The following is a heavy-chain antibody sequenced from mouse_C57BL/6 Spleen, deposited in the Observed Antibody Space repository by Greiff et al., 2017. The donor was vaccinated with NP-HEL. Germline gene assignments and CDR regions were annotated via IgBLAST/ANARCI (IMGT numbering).Heavy chain of an antibody. Sequence: VQLQQSGAELVRPGASVKLSCKASGYTFTDYYINWVKQRPGQGLEWIARIYPGSGNTYYNEKFKGKATLTAEKSSSTAYMQLSSLTSEDSAIYYCARGARGYYFDYWGQGTTLTVSS. CDR2: IYPGSGNT. CDR1: GYTFTDYY. CDR3: ARGARGYYFDY. J-gene: IGHJ2*01. V-gene: IGHV1-76*01. D-gene: IGHD3-3*01.